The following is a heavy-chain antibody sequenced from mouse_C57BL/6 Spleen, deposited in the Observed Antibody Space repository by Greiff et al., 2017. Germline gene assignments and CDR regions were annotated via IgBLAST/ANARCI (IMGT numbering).Heavy chain of an antibody. CDR3: ARVTTPY. CDR1: GFTFSDYY. CDR2: ISNGGGST. J-gene: IGHJ3*01. V-gene: IGHV5-12*01. Sequence: EVKLVESGGGLVQPGGSLKLSCAASGFTFSDYYMYWVRQTPEKRLEWVAYISNGGGSTYYPDTVKGRFTISRDNAKNTLYLQMSRLKSEDTAMYYCARVTTPYWGQGTLVTVSA. D-gene: IGHD2-2*01.